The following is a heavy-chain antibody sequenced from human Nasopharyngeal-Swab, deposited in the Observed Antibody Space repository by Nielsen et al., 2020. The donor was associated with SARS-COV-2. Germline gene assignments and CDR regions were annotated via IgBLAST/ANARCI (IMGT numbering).Heavy chain of an antibody. V-gene: IGHV3-30*18. Sequence: GASLQISCAASGFTFSSYGMHWVRQAPGKGLEWVAVISYDGSNKYYADSVKGRFTISRDNSKNTLYLQMNSLRAEDTAVYYCAKGSYYYDSYGAFDIWGQGTMVTVSS. D-gene: IGHD3-22*01. CDR3: AKGSYYYDSYGAFDI. CDR1: GFTFSSYG. CDR2: ISYDGSNK. J-gene: IGHJ3*02.